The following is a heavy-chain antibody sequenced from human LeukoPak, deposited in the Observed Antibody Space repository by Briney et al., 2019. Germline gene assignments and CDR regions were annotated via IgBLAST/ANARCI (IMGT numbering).Heavy chain of an antibody. V-gene: IGHV4-59*03. CDR1: GGSISSYY. CDR2: IYNDGST. CDR3: AGDRYSSIWSYY. D-gene: IGHD6-13*01. Sequence: SETLSLTCTVSGGSISSYYWSWIRQPPGKGLEWIGYIYNDGSTNYSPSLRSRVAISVDTTKNQVSLRLTSLTAADTAVYYCAGDRYSSIWSYYWGQGTLVTVSS. J-gene: IGHJ4*02.